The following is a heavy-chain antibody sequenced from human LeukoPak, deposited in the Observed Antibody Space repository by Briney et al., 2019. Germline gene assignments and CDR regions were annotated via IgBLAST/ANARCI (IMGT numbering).Heavy chain of an antibody. Sequence: ASVKVSCKASGYTFTSYDINWVRQATGQGLEWMGWMNPNSGNTGYAQKFQGRVTMTRNTSISTAYMDLSSLRSDDTAVYYCARGFGPAAMNYYMDVWGKGTTVTISS. CDR1: GYTFTSYD. CDR2: MNPNSGNT. V-gene: IGHV1-8*01. CDR3: ARGFGPAAMNYYMDV. J-gene: IGHJ6*03. D-gene: IGHD2-2*01.